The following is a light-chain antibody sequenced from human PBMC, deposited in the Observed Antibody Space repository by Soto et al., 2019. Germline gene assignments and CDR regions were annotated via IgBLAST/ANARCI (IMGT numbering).Light chain of an antibody. Sequence: QSVLTQPRSVSGSPGQSVTISCTGTSSDVGNYDYVSWHQQHPGKAPKLMIYDVTKRPSGVPDRFSGSTSGNTASLTLSGPQAEDEADYYCCSYVGSYSYVFGTGTKVTAL. V-gene: IGLV2-11*01. CDR1: SSDVGNYDY. J-gene: IGLJ1*01. CDR2: DVT. CDR3: CSYVGSYSYV.